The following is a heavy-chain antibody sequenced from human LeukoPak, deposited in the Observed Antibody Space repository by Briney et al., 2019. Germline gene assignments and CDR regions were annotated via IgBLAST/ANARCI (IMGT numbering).Heavy chain of an antibody. D-gene: IGHD5-12*01. CDR3: ARDKTDVDIVATTPFDY. V-gene: IGHV3-7*01. CDR2: IKQDGSEK. J-gene: IGHJ4*02. CDR1: GFTFSNSA. Sequence: GGSLRLSCLASGFTFSNSAFHWVRQAPGKGLEWVANIKQDGSEKYYVDSVKGRFTISRDNAKNSLYLQMNSLRAEDTAVYYCARDKTDVDIVATTPFDYWGQGTLVTVSS.